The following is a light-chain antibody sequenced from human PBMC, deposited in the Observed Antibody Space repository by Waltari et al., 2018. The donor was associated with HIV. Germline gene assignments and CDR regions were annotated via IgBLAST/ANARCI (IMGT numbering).Light chain of an antibody. CDR3: QQYNSWPIT. Sequence: EKVMTQSPATLSVYPGERATISCRASQSVSSNLAWYQQKPGQAPRLLIYDASTRATGIPGRFSGSGSGTEFTLTISSLQSEDFAVYYCQQYNSWPITFGQGTRLEIK. V-gene: IGKV3-15*01. J-gene: IGKJ5*01. CDR1: QSVSSN. CDR2: DAS.